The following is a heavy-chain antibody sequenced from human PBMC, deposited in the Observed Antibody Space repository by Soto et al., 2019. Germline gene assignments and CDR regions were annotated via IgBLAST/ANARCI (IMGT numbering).Heavy chain of an antibody. CDR2: VYGSDAK. CDR1: GFSLTTSGVA. V-gene: IGHV2-5*01. CDR3: VRRYDPYYFDY. Sequence: QITLKESGPTLVKPTQTLTLTCTFSGFSLTTSGVAVGWIRQPPGKALEWLAIVYGSDAKFYSPSLKSRLTITKDTSKNQVVLTLTNMAPVDTATYSCVRRYDPYYFDYWGQGTLVTVSS. J-gene: IGHJ4*02. D-gene: IGHD1-1*01.